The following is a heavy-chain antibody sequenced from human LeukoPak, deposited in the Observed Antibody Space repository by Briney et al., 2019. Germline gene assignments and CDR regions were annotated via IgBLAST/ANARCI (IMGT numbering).Heavy chain of an antibody. CDR2: LFSDGINQ. V-gene: IGHV3-30*12. D-gene: IGHD2-21*01. Sequence: PGGSLRLSRAASAFTLSGYGMHWVRQAPGKGLAWVGILFSDGINQYYADAVKGRFTASRDTFKNTLYLQMTNVTAEDTAMYFCATHRGNFYNEHLESWGHGTLITVSS. J-gene: IGHJ5*01. CDR3: ATHRGNFYNEHLES. CDR1: AFTLSGYG.